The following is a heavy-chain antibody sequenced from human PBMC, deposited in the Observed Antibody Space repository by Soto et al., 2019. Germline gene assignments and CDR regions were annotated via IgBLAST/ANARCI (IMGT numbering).Heavy chain of an antibody. CDR2: IIPLLGIT. CDR3: ARGTSGTWYPIDY. J-gene: IGHJ4*02. CDR1: GGTFSSFT. Sequence: QVQLVQSGAEVKKPGSSVKVSCKASGGTFSSFTITWVRQARGQGLEWMGRIIPLLGITNYAQKFQGRVTITADKSTSTAYMEVSSLRFEDKAVYYCARGTSGTWYPIDYWGQGTLVTVSS. D-gene: IGHD6-13*01. V-gene: IGHV1-69*02.